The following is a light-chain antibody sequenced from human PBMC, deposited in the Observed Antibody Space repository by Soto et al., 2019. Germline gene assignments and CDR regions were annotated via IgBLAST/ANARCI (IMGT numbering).Light chain of an antibody. CDR2: GAS. CDR3: QQYGSSPRT. J-gene: IGKJ1*01. Sequence: EIVLTQSPGTLSLSPGERATLSCRASQSVASNYLAWYQQKPGQAPRLVIFGASSRATGIPDRFSGSGSGTDFTLTINRLEPEDFAVYYCQQYGSSPRTFGQGTKVEIK. CDR1: QSVASNY. V-gene: IGKV3-20*01.